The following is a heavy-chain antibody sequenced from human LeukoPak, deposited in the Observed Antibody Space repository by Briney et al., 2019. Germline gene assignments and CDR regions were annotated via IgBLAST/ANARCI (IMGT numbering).Heavy chain of an antibody. V-gene: IGHV3-48*04. Sequence: PGGSLRLSCAASGFTFSSYSMNWVRQAPGKGLEWVSSISSSATTIYYADSVRGRFTVSRDNAKNSLYLQLNSLRAEDTAVYYCARLKVRRAYFDYWGQGTLVTVSS. J-gene: IGHJ4*02. CDR2: ISSSATTI. D-gene: IGHD1-14*01. CDR3: ARLKVRRAYFDY. CDR1: GFTFSSYS.